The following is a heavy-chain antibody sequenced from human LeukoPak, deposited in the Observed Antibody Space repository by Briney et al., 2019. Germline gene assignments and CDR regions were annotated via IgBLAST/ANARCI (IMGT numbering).Heavy chain of an antibody. CDR2: IIPIFGTA. D-gene: IGHD3-9*01. V-gene: IGHV1-69*05. J-gene: IGHJ6*03. CDR3: ARVLSRLAPDYYYMDV. Sequence: SVKVSCKASRGTFSSYAISWVRQAPGQGLEWMGGIIPIFGTANYAQKFQGRVTITTDESTSTAYMELSSLRSEDTAVYYCARVLSRLAPDYYYMDVWGKGTTVTVSS. CDR1: RGTFSSYA.